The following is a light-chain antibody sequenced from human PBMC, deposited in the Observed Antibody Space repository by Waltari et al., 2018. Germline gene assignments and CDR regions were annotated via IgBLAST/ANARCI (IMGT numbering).Light chain of an antibody. CDR1: RSEVDXLHL. CDR3: CTFAGYGIYV. Sequence: QSALTQPASVSGSPGQSITISGTAPRSEVDXLHLVSWYQRHPGGNPKQLNYEITNRASGVSNRFSGSKSGNTVSLTISGLQAEDEADYFCCTFAGYGIYVFGTGTQVSVL. CDR2: EIT. J-gene: IGLJ1*01. V-gene: IGLV2-23*02.